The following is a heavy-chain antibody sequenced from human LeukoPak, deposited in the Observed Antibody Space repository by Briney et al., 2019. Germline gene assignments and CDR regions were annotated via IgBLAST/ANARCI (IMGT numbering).Heavy chain of an antibody. CDR3: ARVVAYYYGSGSYYDAFDI. D-gene: IGHD3-10*01. CDR2: ISSSSSYI. J-gene: IGHJ3*02. V-gene: IGHV3-21*01. Sequence: PGGSLRLSCAASGFTFSSYSMNWVRQAPGKGLERVSSISSSSSYIYYADSVKGRFTISRDNAKNSLYLQMNSLRAEDTAVYYCARVVAYYYGSGSYYDAFDIWGQGTMVTVSS. CDR1: GFTFSSYS.